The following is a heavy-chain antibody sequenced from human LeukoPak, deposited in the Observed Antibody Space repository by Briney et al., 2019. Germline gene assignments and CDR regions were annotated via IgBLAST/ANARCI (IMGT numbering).Heavy chain of an antibody. J-gene: IGHJ4*02. CDR1: GYTLTELS. D-gene: IGHD6-13*01. Sequence: ASVKVSCKVSGYTLTELSMHWVRQAPGKGLEWMGGFDPADGETIYAQKFQGRVTMTEDTSTDTAYMQLSSLRSEDTAVYYCARGIAAAGKGNHFDYWGQGTLVTVSS. V-gene: IGHV1-24*01. CDR3: ARGIAAAGKGNHFDY. CDR2: FDPADGET.